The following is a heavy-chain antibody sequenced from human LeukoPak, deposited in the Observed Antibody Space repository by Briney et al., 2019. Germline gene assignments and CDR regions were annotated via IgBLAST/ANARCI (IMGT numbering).Heavy chain of an antibody. CDR1: GGSISSSSYY. D-gene: IGHD5/OR15-5a*01. Sequence: SSETLSLTCTVSGGSISSSSYYWGWIRQPPGKGLEWIGSIYYSGSTYYNPSLKSRVTISVDTSKNQFSLKLSSVTAADTAVYYCARDLYDAYSRYFDLWGRGTLVTVSS. V-gene: IGHV4-39*07. CDR2: IYYSGST. CDR3: ARDLYDAYSRYFDL. J-gene: IGHJ2*01.